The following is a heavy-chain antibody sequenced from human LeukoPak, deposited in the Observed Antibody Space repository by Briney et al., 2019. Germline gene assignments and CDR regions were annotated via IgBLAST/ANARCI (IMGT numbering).Heavy chain of an antibody. CDR1: GGSLSGYS. J-gene: IGHJ3*02. CDR3: ATTTSGGDAFDI. V-gene: IGHV4-59*01. D-gene: IGHD1-26*01. CDR2: IYYTGST. Sequence: SETLSLTCTVSGGSLSGYSWSWIRQPPGKGLDWIGYIYYTGSTNYNPSLKSRVTISVDTSNNQFSLNLRSVTAADTAVYYCATTTSGGDAFDIWGQGTMVTVSS.